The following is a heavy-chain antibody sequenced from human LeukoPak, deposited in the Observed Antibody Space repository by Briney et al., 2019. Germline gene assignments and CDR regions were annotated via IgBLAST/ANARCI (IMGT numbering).Heavy chain of an antibody. CDR3: ARILDSYGSVYFDF. V-gene: IGHV4-59*01. Sequence: SETLSLTCTVSGGSIRSYYWNWIRQAPGEGLEWIGYIHDSGSTNYNPSLKSRVTISLDTSKSQFSLKLSSATAADTAVYYCARILDSYGSVYFDFWGQGTLVTVSS. D-gene: IGHD5-18*01. J-gene: IGHJ4*02. CDR2: IHDSGST. CDR1: GGSIRSYY.